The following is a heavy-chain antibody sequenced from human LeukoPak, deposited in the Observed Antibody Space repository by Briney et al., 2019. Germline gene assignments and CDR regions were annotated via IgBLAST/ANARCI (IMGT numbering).Heavy chain of an antibody. Sequence: PGGSLRLSCAASGYIFSNYWMNWVRQAPGKGLEWVAHIKEDGSEKDYVGSVKGRFTISRDNAKNSLYLHMNSLRAEDTAVYYCARQSTSLIAGRPSDYWGQGTLVTVSS. D-gene: IGHD6-6*01. V-gene: IGHV3-7*01. CDR2: IKEDGSEK. CDR3: ARQSTSLIAGRPSDY. J-gene: IGHJ4*02. CDR1: GYIFSNYW.